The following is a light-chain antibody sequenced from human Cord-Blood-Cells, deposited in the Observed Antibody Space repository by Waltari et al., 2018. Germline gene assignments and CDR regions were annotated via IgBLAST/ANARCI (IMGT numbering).Light chain of an antibody. CDR1: QSVSSSY. CDR3: QQYGSSPPWT. V-gene: IGKV3-20*01. J-gene: IGKJ1*01. CDR2: GAS. Sequence: EIVLTQSPGTLSLSPGERATLSCRARQSVSSSYLAWYQQKPGQAPRLLIYGASSRATGIADRFSGSGSGTDFTRTISRLEPEDFAVYYCQQYGSSPPWTFGQGTKVEIK.